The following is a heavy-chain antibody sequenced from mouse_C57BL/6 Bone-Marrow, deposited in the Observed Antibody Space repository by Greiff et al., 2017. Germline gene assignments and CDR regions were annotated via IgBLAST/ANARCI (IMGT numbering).Heavy chain of an antibody. Sequence: EVHLVESGGGLVKPGGSLKLSCAASGFTFSDYGMHWVRQAPEKGLEWVAYISSGSSIIYYAETVQGRFTISRDNAKNTLFLQLTSLRSEDTAMYYCARGWLPAWFAYWGQGTLVTVSA. J-gene: IGHJ3*01. CDR2: ISSGSSII. D-gene: IGHD2-2*01. CDR3: ARGWLPAWFAY. CDR1: GFTFSDYG. V-gene: IGHV5-17*01.